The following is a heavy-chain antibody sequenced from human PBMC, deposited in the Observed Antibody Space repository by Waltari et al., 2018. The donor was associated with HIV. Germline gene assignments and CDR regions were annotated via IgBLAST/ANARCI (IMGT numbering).Heavy chain of an antibody. V-gene: IGHV3-23*01. CDR2: ISGSGGST. CDR1: GFTFRSYC. Sequence: EVKLLASGGGVVQPGGYLTLSWAASGFTFRSYCWSWVDQAPGKGLEWVSAISGSGGSTYYADSVKGRFTISRDNSKNTLYLQMNSLRAEDTAVYYCAKLGSYYYYYGMDVWGQGTTVTVSS. CDR3: AKLGSYYYYYGMDV. J-gene: IGHJ6*02.